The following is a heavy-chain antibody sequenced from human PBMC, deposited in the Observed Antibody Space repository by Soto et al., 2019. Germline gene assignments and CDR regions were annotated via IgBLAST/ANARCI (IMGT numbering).Heavy chain of an antibody. CDR1: GFTFASYA. J-gene: IGHJ6*03. CDR2: ISGSGGST. V-gene: IGHV3-23*01. D-gene: IGHD1-20*01. CDR3: AKYIEKYYPYSYMDV. Sequence: GGSLRLSCAASGFTFASYAMSWVRQAPGKGLEWLSAISGSGGSTYHADSVKGRFTTSRDNSKNTLYLQMNSLRAEETAVYYWAKYIEKYYPYSYMDVWGRGTTVTVSS.